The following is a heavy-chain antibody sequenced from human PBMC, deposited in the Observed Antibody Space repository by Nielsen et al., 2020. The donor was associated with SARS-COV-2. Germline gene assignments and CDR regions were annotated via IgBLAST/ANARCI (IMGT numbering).Heavy chain of an antibody. CDR3: ARVASNDWAYYFDY. CDR1: SGSISGFY. Sequence: SETLSLTCTVSSGSISGFYWTWIRQPPGKGLEWIGHIHHTASTIYSDSLKSRLRMSVDRTKNQFSLTLSSMTAADTAVYYCARVASNDWAYYFDYWGQGALVTVSS. V-gene: IGHV4-59*01. J-gene: IGHJ4*02. CDR2: IHHTAST. D-gene: IGHD6-19*01.